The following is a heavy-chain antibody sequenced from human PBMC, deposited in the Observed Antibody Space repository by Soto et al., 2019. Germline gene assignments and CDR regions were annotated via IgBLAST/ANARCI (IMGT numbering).Heavy chain of an antibody. J-gene: IGHJ6*02. CDR3: ARIVVVPAAIRGYYYYGMDV. D-gene: IGHD2-2*02. Sequence: LSLTCAVYGGSFSGYYWSWIRQPPGKGLEWIGEINHSGSTNYNPSLKSRVTISVDTSKNQFSLKLSSVTAADTAVYYCARIVVVPAAIRGYYYYGMDVWGQGTTVTVSS. V-gene: IGHV4-34*01. CDR2: INHSGST. CDR1: GGSFSGYY.